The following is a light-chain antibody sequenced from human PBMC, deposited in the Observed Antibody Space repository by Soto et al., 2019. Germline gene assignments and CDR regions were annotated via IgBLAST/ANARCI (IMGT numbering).Light chain of an antibody. Sequence: DIQMTQSPSTLSASVGDRVTITCRASQAISRDLGWYQQKPGKAPKRLIYTASSLQSGVPSRFSGSGSGTEFTLTISSLQPEDFATYYCQHYNSYPEAFGQGTKVDIK. J-gene: IGKJ1*01. CDR2: TAS. CDR3: QHYNSYPEA. V-gene: IGKV1-17*01. CDR1: QAISRD.